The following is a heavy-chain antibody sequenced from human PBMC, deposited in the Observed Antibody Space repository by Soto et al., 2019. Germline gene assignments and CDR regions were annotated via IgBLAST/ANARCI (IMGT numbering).Heavy chain of an antibody. Sequence: QVQLVQSGAEVKKPGASVKVSCKASGYTFTGYYMHWVRQAPGQGLEWMGWINPNSGGTNYAQKFQGWVTMTRDTSISTAYMELSRLRSDDTAVYYCARGDSIVVVPAAMHYYYYYMDVWGKGTTVTVSS. J-gene: IGHJ6*03. CDR3: ARGDSIVVVPAAMHYYYYYMDV. CDR1: GYTFTGYY. CDR2: INPNSGGT. D-gene: IGHD2-2*01. V-gene: IGHV1-2*04.